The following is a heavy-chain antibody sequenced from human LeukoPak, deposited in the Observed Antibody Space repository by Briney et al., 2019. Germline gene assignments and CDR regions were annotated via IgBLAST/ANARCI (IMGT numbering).Heavy chain of an antibody. D-gene: IGHD6-19*01. Sequence: SVTVSCKASGGTFSSYAISWVRQAPGRGLEWMGGIIPIFGTANYAQKLQGRVTITADESTSTAYMELSSLRSEDTAVYYCARGASSSGWYFSLDDAFDIWGQGTMVTVSS. CDR1: GGTFSSYA. J-gene: IGHJ3*02. CDR2: IIPIFGTA. CDR3: ARGASSSGWYFSLDDAFDI. V-gene: IGHV1-69*13.